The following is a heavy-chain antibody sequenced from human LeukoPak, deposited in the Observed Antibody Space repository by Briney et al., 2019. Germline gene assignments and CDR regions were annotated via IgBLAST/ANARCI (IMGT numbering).Heavy chain of an antibody. CDR1: GFTFSTYS. CDR2: ISSSSNSI. D-gene: IGHD2-2*02. J-gene: IGHJ4*02. V-gene: IGHV3-21*01. Sequence: PGGSLRLSCAASGFTFSTYSMNWVRQAPGKGLEWVSAISSSSNSIYYADSVQGRFTISRDNAKNSLYLQMNSLRAEDTAVYYCAKEDIVVVPAAIGYFDYWGQGTLVTVSS. CDR3: AKEDIVVVPAAIGYFDY.